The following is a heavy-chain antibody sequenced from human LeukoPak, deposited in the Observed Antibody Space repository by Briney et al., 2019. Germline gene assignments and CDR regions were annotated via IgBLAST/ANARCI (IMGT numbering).Heavy chain of an antibody. CDR2: IYYSGST. CDR1: GGSISSYY. J-gene: IGHJ5*02. D-gene: IGHD5-24*01. V-gene: IGHV4-59*01. CDR3: AREGEMATT. Sequence: SETLSLTCTVSGGSISSYYWSWIRQPPGKGLEWIGYIYYSGSTNYNPSLKSRVTISVDTSKNQFSLELSSVTAADTAVYYCAREGEMATTWGQGTLVTVSS.